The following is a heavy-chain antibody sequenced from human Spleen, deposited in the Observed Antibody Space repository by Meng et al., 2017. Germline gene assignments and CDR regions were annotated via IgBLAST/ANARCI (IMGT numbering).Heavy chain of an antibody. Sequence: GESLKISCAASGFTFSSYWMHWVRQAPGKGLVWVSRINSDGGITNYADSVKGRFTISRDNAKNTLYLQMNSLRDEDTAIYYCATIAAGGSGGYWGQGTLVTVSS. CDR3: ATIAAGGSGGY. CDR2: INSDGGIT. J-gene: IGHJ4*02. CDR1: GFTFSSYW. D-gene: IGHD6-13*01. V-gene: IGHV3-74*01.